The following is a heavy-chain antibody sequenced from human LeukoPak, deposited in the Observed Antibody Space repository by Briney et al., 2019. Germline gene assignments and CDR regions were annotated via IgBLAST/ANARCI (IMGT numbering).Heavy chain of an antibody. Sequence: ASVKVSCKASGYTFTGYYMHWVRQAPGQGLEWMGWINPNSGGTNYAQKFQGRVTMSVDTSKNQFSLKLSSVTAADTAVYYCARDQGLLWFGELSDNWFDPWGQGTLVTVSS. D-gene: IGHD3-10*01. CDR2: INPNSGGT. CDR3: ARDQGLLWFGELSDNWFDP. J-gene: IGHJ5*02. CDR1: GYTFTGYY. V-gene: IGHV1-2*02.